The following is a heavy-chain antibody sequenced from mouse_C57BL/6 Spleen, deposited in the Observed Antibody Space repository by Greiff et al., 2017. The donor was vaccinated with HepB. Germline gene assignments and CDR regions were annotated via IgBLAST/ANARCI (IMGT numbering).Heavy chain of an antibody. D-gene: IGHD2-4*01. J-gene: IGHJ4*01. CDR1: EYEFPSHD. CDR3: ARHGMITTFYAMDY. V-gene: IGHV5-2*01. CDR2: INSDGGST. Sequence: EVQLVESGGGLVQPGESLKLSCESTEYEFPSHDMSWVRKTPEKRLELVAAINSDGGSTYYPDTMERRFIITRDNTKKTLYLQMSSLSAEDTALYYCARHGMITTFYAMDYWGQGTSVTVSS.